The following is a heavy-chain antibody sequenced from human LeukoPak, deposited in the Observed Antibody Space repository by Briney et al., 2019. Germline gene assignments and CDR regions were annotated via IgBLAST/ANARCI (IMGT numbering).Heavy chain of an antibody. J-gene: IGHJ4*02. D-gene: IGHD5-18*01. CDR2: IRSGGNTK. CDR1: GFTFNTYG. Sequence: GGSLRLSCGASGFTFNTYGMHWVRQAPGKGLEWVAFIRSGGNTKDYADSVKGRFTVSRDNSKNMIYLQMNSLTTEDTAVYYCAKDTAWALDSWGQGTLVTVSS. CDR3: AKDTAWALDS. V-gene: IGHV3-30*02.